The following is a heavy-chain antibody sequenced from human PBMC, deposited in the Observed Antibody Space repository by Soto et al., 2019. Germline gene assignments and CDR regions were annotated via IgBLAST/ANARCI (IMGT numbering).Heavy chain of an antibody. CDR3: ARGRHCSGGSCYTRYFDY. CDR1: GGSISSYY. CDR2: IYYSGST. V-gene: IGHV4-59*01. Sequence: SETLSLTCTVSGGSISSYYWSWIRQPPGKGLEWIGYIYYSGSTNYNPSLKSRVTISVDTSKNQFSLKLSSVTAADTAVYYCARGRHCSGGSCYTRYFDYWGQGTLVTVSS. D-gene: IGHD2-15*01. J-gene: IGHJ4*02.